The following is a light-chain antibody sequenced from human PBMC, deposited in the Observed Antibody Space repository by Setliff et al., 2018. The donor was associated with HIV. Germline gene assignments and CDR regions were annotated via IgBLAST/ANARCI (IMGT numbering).Light chain of an antibody. CDR3: SSYTTTSTPWV. CDR1: SSDVGGYYS. V-gene: IGLV2-14*03. CDR2: DVI. J-gene: IGLJ3*02. Sequence: QSALTQPASVSGSPGQSITISCTGISSDVGGYYSVSWYQQHPGKAPKLMIYDVINRPSGVSNRFSGSRSGNTASLTISGLQVEDEADYYCSSYTTTSTPWVFGGGTQLTVL.